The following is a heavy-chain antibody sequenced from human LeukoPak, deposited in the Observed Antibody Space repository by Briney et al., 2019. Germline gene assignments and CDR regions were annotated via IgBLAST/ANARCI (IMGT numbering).Heavy chain of an antibody. D-gene: IGHD1-26*01. V-gene: IGHV3-21*01. Sequence: GGSLRLSCAASGFILSDYNMNWVRQAPGKGLEWVSFISISGTYITYADSVKGRFTISRDNAKNSLYLQMDSLRADDTAVYYCARDLSATARAYDYWGQGTLVTVSS. J-gene: IGHJ4*02. CDR1: GFILSDYN. CDR2: ISISGTYI. CDR3: ARDLSATARAYDY.